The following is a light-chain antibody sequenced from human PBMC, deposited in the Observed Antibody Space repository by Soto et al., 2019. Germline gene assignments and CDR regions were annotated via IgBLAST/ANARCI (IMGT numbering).Light chain of an antibody. CDR3: QQLNNNPHT. CDR2: AAS. Sequence: DIQLTQSPSFLSASVGDRVTITCRASQGISSYLAWYQQKPGKAPKLLIYAASTLQSGVPSRFSGSGSGTEFSLPISSLQHEDFSTYYCQQLNNNPHTFGQGTKREIK. CDR1: QGISSY. J-gene: IGKJ2*01. V-gene: IGKV1-9*01.